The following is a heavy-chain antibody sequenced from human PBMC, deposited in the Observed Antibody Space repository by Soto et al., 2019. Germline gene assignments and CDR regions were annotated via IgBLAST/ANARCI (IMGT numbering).Heavy chain of an antibody. CDR2: ISDSGST. V-gene: IGHV4-59*08. J-gene: IGHJ4*02. CDR3: ARRTAGTTYFDY. Sequence: SQLLSHTCTVSGASITTYYWSRIRQPPGKGLEWIGYISDSGSTNYNPSLKSRVTISVDTSRMQFSLKLRSVTAADTAVYYCARRTAGTTYFDYWGQGTLVTVSS. CDR1: GASITTYY. D-gene: IGHD1-1*01.